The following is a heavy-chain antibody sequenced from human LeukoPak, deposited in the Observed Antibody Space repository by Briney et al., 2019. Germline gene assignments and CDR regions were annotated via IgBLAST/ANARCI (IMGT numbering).Heavy chain of an antibody. CDR3: ARDLTNP. V-gene: IGHV4-39*02. Sequence: SETLSLTCTVSGDSISTSNSYWGWIRQPPGKGLEWIGSIYYSGNTYYNASLKSRVTISVDTSKNQFSLKLSSVTAEDTAVYYCARDLTNPWGQGTLVSVSS. J-gene: IGHJ5*02. D-gene: IGHD1-14*01. CDR2: IYYSGNT. CDR1: GDSISTSNSY.